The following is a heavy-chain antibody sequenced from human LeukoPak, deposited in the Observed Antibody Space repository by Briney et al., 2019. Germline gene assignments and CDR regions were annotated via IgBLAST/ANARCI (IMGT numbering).Heavy chain of an antibody. V-gene: IGHV4-59*12. CDR2: IYYSGNT. D-gene: IGHD2-2*01. CDR1: GISISSYY. J-gene: IGHJ5*02. Sequence: SETLSLTCPVSGISISSYYWRWIRQPPGKGLEWIGYIYYSGNTRYNLSLKSRVTMSVDTSKNQFALKLSSVTAVHTAVYYCARAGHCSGTRSYPGWFDPWGQGTLVTVSS. CDR3: ARAGHCSGTRSYPGWFDP.